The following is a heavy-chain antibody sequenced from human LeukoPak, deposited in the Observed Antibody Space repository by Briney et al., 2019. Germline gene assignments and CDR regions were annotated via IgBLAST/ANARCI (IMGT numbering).Heavy chain of an antibody. CDR3: ASTVAVAGGMEPTEFDY. Sequence: ASVKVSCKASGYTFTGYYMHWVRQAPGQGLEWMGWINPNSGGTNYAQKFQGRVTMTRDTSISTAYMELSRLRSDDTAVYYCASTVAVAGGMEPTEFDYWGQGTLVTVSS. V-gene: IGHV1-2*02. CDR1: GYTFTGYY. J-gene: IGHJ4*02. D-gene: IGHD6-19*01. CDR2: INPNSGGT.